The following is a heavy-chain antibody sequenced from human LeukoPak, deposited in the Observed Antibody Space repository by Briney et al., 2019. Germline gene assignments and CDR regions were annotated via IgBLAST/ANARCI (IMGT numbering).Heavy chain of an antibody. Sequence: TGGAPRLSCAASGFTFSSYSMNWVRQAPGKGLEWVGRIKSKTDGGTIDYAAPVKGRFTISRDDSKNTLFLQVNSLKIEDTAVYYCTTVTLRPVGLWGQGTLVTVSS. V-gene: IGHV3-15*05. D-gene: IGHD3-10*01. CDR3: TTVTLRPVGL. CDR2: IKSKTDGGTI. CDR1: GFTFSSYS. J-gene: IGHJ4*02.